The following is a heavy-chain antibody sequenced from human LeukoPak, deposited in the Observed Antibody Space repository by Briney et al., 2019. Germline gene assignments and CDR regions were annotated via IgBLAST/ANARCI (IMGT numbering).Heavy chain of an antibody. Sequence: GGSLRLSCAASGFTFSNYAMHWVRQGPGKGLEWVALVSYDGGSKYYADSVKGRITISRDNSKNTLHLQMNSLRTEDTAVYYCARVKGGIAAAGNYFDYWGQGTLVTVSS. V-gene: IGHV3-30-3*01. CDR3: ARVKGGIAAAGNYFDY. D-gene: IGHD6-13*01. CDR2: VSYDGGSK. J-gene: IGHJ4*02. CDR1: GFTFSNYA.